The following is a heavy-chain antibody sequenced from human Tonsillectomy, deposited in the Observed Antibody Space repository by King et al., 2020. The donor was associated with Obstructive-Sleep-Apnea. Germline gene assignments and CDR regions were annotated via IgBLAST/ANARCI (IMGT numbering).Heavy chain of an antibody. J-gene: IGHJ5*02. CDR3: ARHVDYYDSGRGDWFDP. V-gene: IGHV4-39*01. CDR2: LYNSGNT. D-gene: IGHD3-10*01. CDR1: GGPISSSSYY. Sequence: QVQLQESGPGLVKASETLSLTCTVSGGPISSSSYYWGWIRQPPGQGLEWIGSLYNSGNTYYNPSLKSRVSISLDTSKNQFSLKLRSVTAADTAVYYCARHVDYYDSGRGDWFDPWGQGTLVTVSS.